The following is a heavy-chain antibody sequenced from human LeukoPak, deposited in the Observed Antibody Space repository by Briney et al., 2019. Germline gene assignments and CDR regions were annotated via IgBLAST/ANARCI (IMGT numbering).Heavy chain of an antibody. CDR2: ISWNSGSI. CDR3: VKDNRYYYGMDV. Sequence: GGSLRLSCAASGFTFNDYAMHWVRQVPGKGLEWVSGISWNSGSIGYADSVKGRFTISRDNAKNSLYLQMNSLRGEDTALYNCVKDNRYYYGMDVWGQGTTVTVSS. V-gene: IGHV3-9*01. J-gene: IGHJ6*02. CDR1: GFTFNDYA.